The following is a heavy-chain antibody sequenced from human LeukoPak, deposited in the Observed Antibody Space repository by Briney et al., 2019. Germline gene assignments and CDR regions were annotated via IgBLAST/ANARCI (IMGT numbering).Heavy chain of an antibody. CDR2: ISSSGST. Sequence: GGSLRLSCAASGFTFSDYYMSWIRQAPGKGLEWVSYISSSGSTYYADSVKGRFTISRDNAKNSLYLQMNSLRAEDTAVYYCAGVPRAFDYWGQGTLVTVTS. V-gene: IGHV3-11*01. CDR1: GFTFSDYY. J-gene: IGHJ4*02. CDR3: AGVPRAFDY.